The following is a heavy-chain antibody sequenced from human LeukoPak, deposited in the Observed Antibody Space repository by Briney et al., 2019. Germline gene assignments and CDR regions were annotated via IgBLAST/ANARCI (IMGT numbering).Heavy chain of an antibody. CDR1: GFTFSSYG. CDR2: ISSSSSYI. Sequence: GGSLRLSCAASGFTFSSYGMPWVRQAPGKGLEWVSSISSSSSYIYYADSVKGRFTISRDSAKNSLYLQMNSLRAEDTAVYYCARDQYSSSPYYFDYWGQGTLVTVSS. CDR3: ARDQYSSSPYYFDY. V-gene: IGHV3-21*01. J-gene: IGHJ4*02. D-gene: IGHD6-6*01.